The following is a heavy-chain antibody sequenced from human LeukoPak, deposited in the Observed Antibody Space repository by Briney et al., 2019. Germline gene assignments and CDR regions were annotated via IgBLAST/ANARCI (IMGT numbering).Heavy chain of an antibody. V-gene: IGHV4-59*01. J-gene: IGHJ4*02. D-gene: IGHD2-15*01. CDR1: GGSISNYY. CDR3: ARDNGGCSGGSCYPFDY. Sequence: SETLSLTCTVSGGSISNYYWSWIRQPPGKGLEWIGYIYYSGSTNYNPSLKSRVTISVDTSKNQFSLKLSSVTAADTAVYYCARDNGGCSGGSCYPFDYWGQGTLVTVSS. CDR2: IYYSGST.